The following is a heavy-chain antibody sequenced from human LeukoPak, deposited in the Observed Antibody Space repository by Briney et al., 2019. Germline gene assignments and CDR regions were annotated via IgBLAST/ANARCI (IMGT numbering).Heavy chain of an antibody. V-gene: IGHV3-11*01. Sequence: GGSLRLSCAASGFALSDYYMSWIRQAPGKGLEWISHISSSSSVIYYADSVKGRFTISRDNAKNSLYLQMNSLRAEDTAFYYCARVFYVTPAPLFDYWGQGTLVTVSS. D-gene: IGHD2-2*01. CDR2: ISSSSSVI. CDR3: ARVFYVTPAPLFDY. CDR1: GFALSDYY. J-gene: IGHJ4*02.